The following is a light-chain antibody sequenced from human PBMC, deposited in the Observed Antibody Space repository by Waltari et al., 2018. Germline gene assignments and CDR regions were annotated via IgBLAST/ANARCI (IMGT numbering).Light chain of an antibody. CDR1: NSDIGYYHY. CDR3: SSFTSSKTVI. J-gene: IGLJ2*01. Sequence: QSALTQPASVSGSPGQSITISCTGTNSDIGYYHYVSWYHQHPGKAPKLMIYDVSHRPSGISNRFSGSKSGNAASLTISGLQAEDEADYYCSSFTSSKTVIFGGGTKLTVL. CDR2: DVS. V-gene: IGLV2-14*03.